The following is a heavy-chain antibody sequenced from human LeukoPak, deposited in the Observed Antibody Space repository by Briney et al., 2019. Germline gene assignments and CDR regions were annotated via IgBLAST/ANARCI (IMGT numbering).Heavy chain of an antibody. V-gene: IGHV3-33*08. CDR2: IWYDGSNK. D-gene: IGHD7-27*01. CDR3: TRGNVGIGFYWYFDL. CDR1: GFTFSSSA. Sequence: GGSLRLSCAASGFTFSSSAMSWVRQAPGKGLEWVAVIWYDGSNKYYADSVKSRFTISRDNSKNMLYLQMNSLRVDDTAVYYCTRGNVGIGFYWYFDLWGRGTLVTVSS. J-gene: IGHJ2*01.